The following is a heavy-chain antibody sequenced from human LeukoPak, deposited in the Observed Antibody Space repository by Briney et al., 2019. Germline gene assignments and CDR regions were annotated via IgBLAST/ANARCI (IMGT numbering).Heavy chain of an antibody. J-gene: IGHJ5*02. CDR1: GGSMRNYN. D-gene: IGHD3-10*01. CDR3: ASSNLGSLGQFDP. CDR2: IHSNGGA. Sequence: SETLSLTCTVSGGSMRNYNWSWLRQPPGKGLEWIGFIHSNGGANYNASLNSRATISRDTSRSQVSLKLTSVTAADTAVYYCASSNLGSLGQFDPWGQGTLVTVSS. V-gene: IGHV4-59*01.